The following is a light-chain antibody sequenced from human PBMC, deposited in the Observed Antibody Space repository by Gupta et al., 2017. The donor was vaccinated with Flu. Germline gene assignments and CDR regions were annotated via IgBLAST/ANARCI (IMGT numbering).Light chain of an antibody. CDR2: WAS. CDR3: QQYYSTPWT. CDR1: QSVFYSSSYKNH. J-gene: IGKJ1*01. Sequence: DIVMTQSPDSLAVSLGERATINCKSSQSVFYSSSYKNHLGWYQQKPGQPPKLLIYWASTRESGVPDRFSGSGSGTDFTLTISSLQAEDVAVYYCQQYYSTPWTFGQGTKVEIK. V-gene: IGKV4-1*01.